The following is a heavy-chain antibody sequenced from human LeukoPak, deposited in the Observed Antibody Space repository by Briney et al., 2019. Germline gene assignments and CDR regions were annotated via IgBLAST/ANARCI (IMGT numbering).Heavy chain of an antibody. CDR2: INPNGITT. Sequence: GGSLRLSCAASGFIFRNYWMHWVRQAPGKGLVWVARINPNGITTTYTDSVKGRYTISRDNAKNTLYLQMNSLRAEDTAVYYCAKDFAGDRDYWGQGTLVTVSS. V-gene: IGHV3-74*01. CDR3: AKDFAGDRDY. J-gene: IGHJ4*02. CDR1: GFIFRNYW. D-gene: IGHD4-17*01.